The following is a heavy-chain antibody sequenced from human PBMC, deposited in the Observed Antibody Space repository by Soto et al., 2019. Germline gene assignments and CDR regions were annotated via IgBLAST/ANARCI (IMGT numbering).Heavy chain of an antibody. CDR3: ARDRRYFDWLCDAFDI. CDR2: ISSSSSYI. V-gene: IGHV3-21*01. CDR1: GFTFSSYS. D-gene: IGHD3-9*01. J-gene: IGHJ3*02. Sequence: LRLSCAASGFTFSSYSMNWVRQAPGKGLEWVSSISSSSSYIYYADSVKGRFTISRDNAKNSLYLQMNSLRAEDTAVYYCARDRRYFDWLCDAFDIWGQGTMVTVSS.